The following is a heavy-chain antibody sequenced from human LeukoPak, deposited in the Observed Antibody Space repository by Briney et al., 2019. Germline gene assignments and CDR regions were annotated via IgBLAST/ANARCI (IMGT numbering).Heavy chain of an antibody. V-gene: IGHV3-21*04. CDR3: AKDRRGATGGAFDY. J-gene: IGHJ4*02. CDR1: GFTFSSYS. Sequence: PGGSLRLSCEASGFTFSSYSMNWVRQAPGKGLEWVSSISSSSSYIYYADSVKGRFTISRDNSKNTLYLQMNSLRAEDTAVYYCAKDRRGATGGAFDYWGQGTLVTVSS. CDR2: ISSSSSYI. D-gene: IGHD1-26*01.